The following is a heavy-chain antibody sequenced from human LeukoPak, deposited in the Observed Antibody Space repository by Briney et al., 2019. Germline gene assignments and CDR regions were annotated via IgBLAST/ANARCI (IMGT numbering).Heavy chain of an antibody. CDR1: GGSLSSGDYY. Sequence: SQTLSLTCTVSGGSLSSGDYYWSWIRQPPGKGLEWIGYIYYTGSAYYNPSLKSRVDISVDTSKNQFSLKLGFVTAADTAVYYCARLHIRTTGTMIDYWGQGTLVTVSS. D-gene: IGHD1-1*01. V-gene: IGHV4-30-4*08. CDR2: IYYTGSA. J-gene: IGHJ4*02. CDR3: ARLHIRTTGTMIDY.